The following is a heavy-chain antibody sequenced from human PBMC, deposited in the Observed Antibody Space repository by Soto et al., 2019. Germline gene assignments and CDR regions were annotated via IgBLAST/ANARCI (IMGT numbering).Heavy chain of an antibody. CDR2: IKQDGSEK. D-gene: IGHD6-13*01. CDR3: AREGQQLAIYYYYYYFIDV. J-gene: IGHJ6*03. V-gene: IGHV3-7*03. Sequence: HPGGSLRLACAASGFTFSSYWMHWVRQAPGKGLEWVANIKQDGSEKYYVDSVKGRFTISRDNAKNSLYLQMNSLRAEDTAVYYCAREGQQLAIYYYYYYFIDVWGKGSTVTVSS. CDR1: GFTFSSYW.